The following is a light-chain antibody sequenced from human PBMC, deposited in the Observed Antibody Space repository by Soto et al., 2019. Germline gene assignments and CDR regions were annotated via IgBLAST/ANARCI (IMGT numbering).Light chain of an antibody. CDR2: EVT. J-gene: IGLJ2*01. CDR1: SSDVGSYNY. Sequence: QPVLTQPPSASGSPGQSVTISCTGTSSDVGSYNYVSWYQQHPGKAPKLMIYEVTKRPSGVPDRFSGSKSGNTASLTVSGLQAEDEADYYCSSYAGSNSFVVFGGGTQLTVL. CDR3: SSYAGSNSFVV. V-gene: IGLV2-8*01.